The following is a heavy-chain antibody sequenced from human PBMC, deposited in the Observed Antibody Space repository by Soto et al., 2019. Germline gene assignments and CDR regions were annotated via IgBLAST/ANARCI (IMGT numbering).Heavy chain of an antibody. CDR3: ASGGDSSSSGGYYYYGMDV. J-gene: IGHJ6*02. D-gene: IGHD6-6*01. CDR2: IYSSGRS. CDR1: GDSISSYS. Sequence: SETLSLTCTVSGDSISSYSWSWIRQPPGKGLEWIGYIYSSGRSSYNPSLKSRVSISVATSENQFSLKLTSLTAADTAVYYCASGGDSSSSGGYYYYGMDVWGQGTTVTVSS. V-gene: IGHV4-59*01.